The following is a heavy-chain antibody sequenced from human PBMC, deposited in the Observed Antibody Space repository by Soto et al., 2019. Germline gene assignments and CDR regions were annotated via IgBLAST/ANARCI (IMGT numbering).Heavy chain of an antibody. CDR3: ARGLGNGYYKRTKKNWFDP. CDR1: GGSFSGYY. CDR2: INHSGST. D-gene: IGHD3-22*01. V-gene: IGHV4-34*01. Sequence: SETLSLTCAVYGGSFSGYYWSWIRQPPGKGLEWIGEINHSGSTNYNPSLKSRVTISVDTSKNQFSLKLSSVTAADTAVYYCARGLGNGYYKRTKKNWFDPWGQGTLVTVSS. J-gene: IGHJ5*02.